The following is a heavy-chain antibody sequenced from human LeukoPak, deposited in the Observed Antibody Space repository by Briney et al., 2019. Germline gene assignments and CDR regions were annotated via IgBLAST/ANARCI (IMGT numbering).Heavy chain of an antibody. D-gene: IGHD5-12*01. Sequence: SETLSLTCTVSGGSISSYYWSWIRQPAGKGLEWIGRIYTSGSTNYNPSFKSRVTMSVDTSKNQFSLKLSSVTAADTAVYYCAAGGVATITDYYYYGMDVWGQGTTVTVSS. V-gene: IGHV4-4*07. J-gene: IGHJ6*02. CDR1: GGSISSYY. CDR3: AAGGVATITDYYYYGMDV. CDR2: IYTSGST.